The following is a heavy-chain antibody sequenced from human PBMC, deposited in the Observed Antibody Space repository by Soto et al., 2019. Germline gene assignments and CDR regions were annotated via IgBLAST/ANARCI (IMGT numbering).Heavy chain of an antibody. Sequence: GGSLRLSCAASGFTFSSYAMSWVRQAPGKGLEWVSAISGSGGSTYYADSVKGRFTISRDNFKNTLYLQMNSLRAEDTAVYYCAKGVGITGINYNMDVWGQGTTVTVSS. CDR3: AKGVGITGINYNMDV. J-gene: IGHJ6*02. CDR1: GFTFSSYA. V-gene: IGHV3-23*01. CDR2: ISGSGGST. D-gene: IGHD1-20*01.